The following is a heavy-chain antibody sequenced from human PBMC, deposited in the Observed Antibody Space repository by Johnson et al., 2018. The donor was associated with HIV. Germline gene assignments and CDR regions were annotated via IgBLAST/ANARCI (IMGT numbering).Heavy chain of an antibody. CDR3: ARDLAPRPPARLDVFDV. Sequence: QVQLVESGGGVVQPGKSLRLSCAASGFIFSGFGLHWVRQAPGKGLDWMAVISYDGRNQQYAESVKGRFTISRDNYKNTLYLQMSSVRPEDTAVYYCARDLAPRPPARLDVFDVWGQGTMVTVS. CDR1: GFIFSGFG. J-gene: IGHJ3*01. V-gene: IGHV3-30-3*01. D-gene: IGHD2-15*01. CDR2: ISYDGRNQ.